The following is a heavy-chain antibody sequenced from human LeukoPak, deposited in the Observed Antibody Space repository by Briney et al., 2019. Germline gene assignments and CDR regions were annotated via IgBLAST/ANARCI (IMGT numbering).Heavy chain of an antibody. CDR3: ARTYYYGSGSYSEGAFNI. CDR2: MNPNSGNT. D-gene: IGHD3-10*01. CDR1: GYTFTSYD. J-gene: IGHJ3*02. V-gene: IGHV1-8*03. Sequence: ASVKVSCKASGYTFTSYDINWVRQATGQGLEWMGWMNPNSGNTGYAQKFQGRVTITRNTSISTAYMELSSLRSEDTAVYYCARTYYYGSGSYSEGAFNIWGQGTMVTVSS.